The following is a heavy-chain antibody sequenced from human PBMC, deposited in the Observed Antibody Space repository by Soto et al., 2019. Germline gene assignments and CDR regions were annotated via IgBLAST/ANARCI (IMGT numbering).Heavy chain of an antibody. CDR2: INHSGST. CDR1: GGSFSGYY. CDR3: ARIRGYCSGGSCYSRGHYYYYMDV. V-gene: IGHV4-34*01. J-gene: IGHJ6*03. D-gene: IGHD2-15*01. Sequence: SETLSLTCAVYGGSFSGYYWSWIRQPPGKGLEWIGEINHSGSTNYNPSLKSRVTISVDTSKNQFSLKLSSVTAADTAVYYCARIRGYCSGGSCYSRGHYYYYMDVWGKGTTVTVSS.